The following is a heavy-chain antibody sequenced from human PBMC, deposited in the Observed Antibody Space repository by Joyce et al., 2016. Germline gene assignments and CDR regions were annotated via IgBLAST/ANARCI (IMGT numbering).Heavy chain of an antibody. CDR2: IYYSGST. CDR3: ARDPSNWFDP. CDR1: GGSITSPTYY. Sequence: QLHLQESGPGLVKPSETLSLTCTVSGGSITSPTYYWAWIRQPPGKGLEWIGSIYYSGSTYYTPPLKSRVTISVDTSKNQFSLKVSSVTDADTAVYYCARDPSNWFDPWGQGTLVTVSS. V-gene: IGHV4-39*07. J-gene: IGHJ5*02.